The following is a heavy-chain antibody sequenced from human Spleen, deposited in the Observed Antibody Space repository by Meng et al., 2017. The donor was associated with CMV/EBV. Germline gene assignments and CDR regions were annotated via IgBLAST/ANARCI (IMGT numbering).Heavy chain of an antibody. CDR3: AKKYCTNGVCHLGYFDY. CDR1: GFTFDDYA. J-gene: IGHJ4*02. V-gene: IGHV3-23*01. CDR2: ISWNSGST. D-gene: IGHD2-8*01. Sequence: GGSLRLSCAASGFTFDDYAMHWVRQAPGKGLEWVSGISWNSGSTYYADSVKGRFTISRDNSKNTLYLQMNSLRAEDTAVYYCAKKYCTNGVCHLGYFDYWGQGTLVTVSS.